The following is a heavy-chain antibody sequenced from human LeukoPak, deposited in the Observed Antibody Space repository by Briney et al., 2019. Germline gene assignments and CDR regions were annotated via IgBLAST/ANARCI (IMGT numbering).Heavy chain of an antibody. Sequence: GGSLRLSCAASGFTFSSYSMNWVRQAPGKGLEWVSYISSSSTTIYYADSVEGRFTISRDNAKNSLYLQMNSLRAEDTAVYYCARSSSTSSYTYWGQGTVVTVSS. CDR3: ARSSSTSSYTY. CDR2: ISSSSTTI. V-gene: IGHV3-48*01. J-gene: IGHJ4*02. CDR1: GFTFSSYS. D-gene: IGHD2-2*02.